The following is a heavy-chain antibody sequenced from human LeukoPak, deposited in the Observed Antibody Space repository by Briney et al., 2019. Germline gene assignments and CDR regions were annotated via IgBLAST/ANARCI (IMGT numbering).Heavy chain of an antibody. D-gene: IGHD3-22*01. CDR3: ARDRTPYYYDSSGYGYYYYYGMDV. V-gene: IGHV4-4*02. CDR2: IYHSGNT. J-gene: IGHJ6*02. Sequence: SETLSLTCAVSGGSISSSNWWSWVRQPPGTGLEWIGEIYHSGNTNYNPSLKSRATISVDKSKNQFSLKLSSVTAADTAVYYCARDRTPYYYDSSGYGYYYYYGMDVWGQGTTVTVSS. CDR1: GGSISSSNW.